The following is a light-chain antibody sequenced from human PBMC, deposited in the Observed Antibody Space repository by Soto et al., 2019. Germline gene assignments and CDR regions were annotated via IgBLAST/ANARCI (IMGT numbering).Light chain of an antibody. J-gene: IGKJ4*01. CDR2: GAS. Sequence: EIVLTQSPGTLSLSPGERATLSCRASQSIGVTYLAWYQQKPGRAPRILIYGASNRAAGIPDRFSGSRSGTEFTLTINSLQSEDFAVYYCQRYNNWPLTFGGGTKV. V-gene: IGKV3D-15*01. CDR3: QRYNNWPLT. CDR1: QSIGVTY.